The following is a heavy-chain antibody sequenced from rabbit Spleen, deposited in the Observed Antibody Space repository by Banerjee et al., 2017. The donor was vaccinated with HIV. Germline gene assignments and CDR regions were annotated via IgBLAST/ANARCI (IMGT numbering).Heavy chain of an antibody. CDR3: ARDLPGSGNYAYAKNL. Sequence: QEQLVESGGGLVKPGGSLKLSCKASGFDVSNYGVTWVRQAPGKGLEWIACINAVTGKAVYASWAKGRFTISKTSSTTVTLQMTSLTVADTATYFCARDLPGSGNYAYAKNLWGQGTLVTVS. V-gene: IGHV1S45*01. CDR1: GFDVSNYG. J-gene: IGHJ4*01. D-gene: IGHD6-1*01. CDR2: INAVTGKA.